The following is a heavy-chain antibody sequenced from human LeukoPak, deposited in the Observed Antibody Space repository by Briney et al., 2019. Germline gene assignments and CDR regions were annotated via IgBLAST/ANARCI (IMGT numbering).Heavy chain of an antibody. D-gene: IGHD2-2*01. J-gene: IGHJ6*02. CDR2: IYYSGST. V-gene: IGHV4-31*03. CDR1: GGSISSGGYY. CDR3: ARSMCSSTSCWVYYYYYYGMDV. Sequence: SGTLSLTCTVSGGSISSGGYYWSWVRQHPGKGLEWIGYIYYSGSTYYNPSLKSRVTISVDTSKNQFSLKLSSVTAADTAVYYCARSMCSSTSCWVYYYYYYGMDVWGQGTTVTVSS.